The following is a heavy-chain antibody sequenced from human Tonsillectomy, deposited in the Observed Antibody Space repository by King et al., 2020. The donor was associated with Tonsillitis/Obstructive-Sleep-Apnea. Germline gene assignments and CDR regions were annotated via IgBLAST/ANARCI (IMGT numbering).Heavy chain of an antibody. Sequence: VQLQESGPGLVKPSQTLSLTCTVSGGSISSGGYYWGWIRQHPGQGLEWIGYIYYSGSTYYNPSLKSRVTVSVETSKNQLSLKLSSVTAADTAVYYCARVIRSSGYYFDYWGQGTLVTVSS. CDR3: ARVIRSSGYYFDY. CDR2: IYYSGST. J-gene: IGHJ4*02. D-gene: IGHD3-22*01. V-gene: IGHV4-31*03. CDR1: GGSISSGGYY.